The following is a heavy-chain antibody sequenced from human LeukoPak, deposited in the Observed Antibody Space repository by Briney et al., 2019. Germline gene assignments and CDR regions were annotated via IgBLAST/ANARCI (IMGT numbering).Heavy chain of an antibody. Sequence: ASVKVSCKASGYTFTGYYMHWVRQAPGQGLEWMGWINPNSGGTNYAQKVQGRVTMTRDTSISTAYMELSRLRSDDTAVYYCARGYRTGDHDYWGQGTLVTVSS. CDR3: ARGYRTGDHDY. CDR2: INPNSGGT. CDR1: GYTFTGYY. D-gene: IGHD7-27*01. J-gene: IGHJ4*02. V-gene: IGHV1-2*02.